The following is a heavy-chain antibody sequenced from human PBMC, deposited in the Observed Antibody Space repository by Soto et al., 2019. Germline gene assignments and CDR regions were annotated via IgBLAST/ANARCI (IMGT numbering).Heavy chain of an antibody. V-gene: IGHV3-11*01. CDR3: ARVRGDSSGSYYFDY. CDR1: GFSLSDYY. D-gene: IGHD3-22*01. J-gene: IGHJ4*02. Sequence: RGGSLRLSCAASGFSLSDYYVIWVRQAAGEGLEWVSYISSSGTTTHYADSVKGRFTISKDNAKNSLYLQMNSLRAEDTAVYYCARVRGDSSGSYYFDYWGQGTLVTVSS. CDR2: ISSSGTTT.